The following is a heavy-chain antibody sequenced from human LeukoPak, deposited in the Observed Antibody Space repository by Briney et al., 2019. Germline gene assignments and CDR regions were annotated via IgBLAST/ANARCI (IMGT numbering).Heavy chain of an antibody. CDR3: ARDITVVSLASIGFDY. V-gene: IGHV1-18*01. CDR2: ISSYNGKT. D-gene: IGHD3-16*01. J-gene: IGHJ4*02. Sequence: ASVKGSCKASGYTFTSYGLRWERQAPGQGLEWMGWISSYNGKTNYAQKFQGRLTMTTDTSTSTAYMELRSLTSDDTAVYYCARDITVVSLASIGFDYWSQGTVVTVSS. CDR1: GYTFTSYG.